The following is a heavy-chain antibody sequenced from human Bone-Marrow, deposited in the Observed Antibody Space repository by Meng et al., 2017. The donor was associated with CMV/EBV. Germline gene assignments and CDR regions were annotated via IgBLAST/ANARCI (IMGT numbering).Heavy chain of an antibody. CDR2: IRFDESEK. Sequence: GGSLRLSCAASGFTFRDYGMHWVRQAPGRGLEWVAFIRFDESEKYYGDSVTGRFTISRDNSKNTLYLQMNSLRAEDTAVYYCAKGSIFGDYWGQGTLVTISS. CDR3: AKGSIFGDY. V-gene: IGHV3-30*02. D-gene: IGHD3-3*01. J-gene: IGHJ4*02. CDR1: GFTFRDYG.